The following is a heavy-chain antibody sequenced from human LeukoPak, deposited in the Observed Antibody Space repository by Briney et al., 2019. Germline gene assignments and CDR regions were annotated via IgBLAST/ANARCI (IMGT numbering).Heavy chain of an antibody. J-gene: IGHJ4*02. D-gene: IGHD6-25*01. CDR2: ISNSGNYA. Sequence: GSLRLSCAASRFTFSDYYMVWIRQAPGKGLEWISYISNSGNYANYADSVKGRFTISRDNAKNSLSLQMNSLRPDDTAVYYCARADRTGWFDYWGQGILVTVSS. V-gene: IGHV3-11*05. CDR3: ARADRTGWFDY. CDR1: RFTFSDYY.